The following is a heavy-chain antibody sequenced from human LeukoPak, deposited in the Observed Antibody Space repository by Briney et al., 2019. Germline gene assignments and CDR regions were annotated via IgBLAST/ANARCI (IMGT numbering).Heavy chain of an antibody. V-gene: IGHV5-51*01. D-gene: IGHD5-24*01. Sequence: GESLKISCKGSGYSFTSYWIGWVRQMPGKGLEWMGIIYPGDSETRYSPSFQDQVIISVDRSIDTAYLQWNSLRASDTAMYYCARRVEMATNHPYFDYWGQGSQVTVSS. J-gene: IGHJ4*02. CDR2: IYPGDSET. CDR1: GYSFTSYW. CDR3: ARRVEMATNHPYFDY.